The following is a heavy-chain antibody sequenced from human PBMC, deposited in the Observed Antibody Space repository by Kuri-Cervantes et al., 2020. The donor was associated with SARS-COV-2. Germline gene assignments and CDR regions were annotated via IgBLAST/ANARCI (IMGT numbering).Heavy chain of an antibody. J-gene: IGHJ4*02. Sequence: GESLKISCAASGFIFSSYGIHWVRQAPGKGLVWVSRINPDGSYTNNADSVKGRFTLPRDNAKNMLFLQMNSLRAEDTAVYYCVRDGDHWNFDYWGQGTLVTVSS. CDR3: VRDGDHWNFDY. D-gene: IGHD1-1*01. CDR1: GFIFSSYG. V-gene: IGHV3-74*01. CDR2: INPDGSYT.